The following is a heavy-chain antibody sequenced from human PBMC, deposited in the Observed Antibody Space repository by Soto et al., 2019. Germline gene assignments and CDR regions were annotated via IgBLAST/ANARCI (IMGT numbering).Heavy chain of an antibody. CDR3: ARRRLSSSNYYYYGMDV. D-gene: IGHD6-6*01. J-gene: IGHJ6*02. CDR1: GGSIRSGGYY. V-gene: IGHV4-31*03. CDR2: IYYSGST. Sequence: SETLSLTCTVSGGSIRSGGYYWSCIRQHPGKGLEWIGYIYYSGSTYYNPSLKSRVTISVDTSKNQFSLKLSSVTAADTAVYYCARRRLSSSNYYYYGMDVWGQGTTVTVAS.